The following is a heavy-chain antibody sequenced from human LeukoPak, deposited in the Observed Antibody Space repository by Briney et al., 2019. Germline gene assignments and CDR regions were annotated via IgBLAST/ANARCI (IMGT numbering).Heavy chain of an antibody. D-gene: IGHD3-22*01. Sequence: GGSLRLSCAASGFTFSSYGMHWVRQAPGKGLEWVAVISYDGSNKYYADSVKGRFTISRDNSKNTLYLQMNSLRAEDTAVYYCAKDLLYDSSGYPIDYWGQGTLVTVSP. V-gene: IGHV3-30*18. J-gene: IGHJ4*02. CDR2: ISYDGSNK. CDR3: AKDLLYDSSGYPIDY. CDR1: GFTFSSYG.